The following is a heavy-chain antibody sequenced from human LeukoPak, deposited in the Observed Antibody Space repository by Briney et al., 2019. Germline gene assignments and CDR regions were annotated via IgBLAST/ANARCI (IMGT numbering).Heavy chain of an antibody. CDR2: ISWNSGSI. CDR1: GFTFDDYA. J-gene: IGHJ4*02. Sequence: GRSLRLSCAASGFTFDDYAMHWVRQAPGKGLEWVSGISWNSGSIGYADSVKGRFTISRDNAKNSPYLQMNSLRAEDMALYYCAKGDNYDFWSGYPDYWGQGTLVTVSS. D-gene: IGHD3-3*01. V-gene: IGHV3-9*03. CDR3: AKGDNYDFWSGYPDY.